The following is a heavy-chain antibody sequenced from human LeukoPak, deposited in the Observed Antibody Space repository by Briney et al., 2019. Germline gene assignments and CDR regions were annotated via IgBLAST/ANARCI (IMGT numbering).Heavy chain of an antibody. Sequence: GGSLRLSCAASRFIFSTYGMHWVRQAPGKGLEWVAVISYDGSYESYADSVKGRFTISRDNSKNTLYLQMNSLRVEDTAVYYCAKGGPPTGASPRPWDFNYWGQGTLVTVSS. CDR2: ISYDGSYE. D-gene: IGHD1-26*01. CDR3: AKGGPPTGASPRPWDFNY. V-gene: IGHV3-30*18. CDR1: RFIFSTYG. J-gene: IGHJ4*02.